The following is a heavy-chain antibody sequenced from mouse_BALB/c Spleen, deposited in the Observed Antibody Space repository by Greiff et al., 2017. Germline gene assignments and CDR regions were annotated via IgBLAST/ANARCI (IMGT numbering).Heavy chain of an antibody. V-gene: IGHV5-4*02. CDR2: ISDGGSYT. CDR3: VTTVTPYAMDY. J-gene: IGHJ4*01. CDR1: GFTFSDYY. D-gene: IGHD4-1*02. Sequence: EVKLVESGGGLVKPGGSLKLSCAASGFTFSDYYMYWVRQTPEKRLEWVATISDGGSYTYYPDSVKGRFTISRDNAKNNLYLQMSSLKSEDTAMYYSVTTVTPYAMDYCGQGTSVTVSS.